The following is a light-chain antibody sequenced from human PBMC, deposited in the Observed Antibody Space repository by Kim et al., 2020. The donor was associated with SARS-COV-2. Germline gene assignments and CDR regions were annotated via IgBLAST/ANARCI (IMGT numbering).Light chain of an antibody. CDR1: RNIGNW. CDR2: KAS. J-gene: IGKJ4*01. Sequence: TSVGDRVTITCRASRNIGNWLAWYQQKPGGAPKLLIYKASYLQTGVPSRFTGSGSGIDFTLTINSLQPDDLATYYCQQYDNYPLSFGGGTKVDIK. CDR3: QQYDNYPLS. V-gene: IGKV1-5*03.